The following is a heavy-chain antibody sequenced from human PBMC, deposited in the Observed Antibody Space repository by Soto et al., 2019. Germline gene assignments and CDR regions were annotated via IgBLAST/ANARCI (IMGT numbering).Heavy chain of an antibody. D-gene: IGHD2-8*01. CDR2: IRPSGGRT. V-gene: IGHV1-46*01. CDR3: AREPNVSYYFDY. Sequence: ASVKVSCKASGYTFTNYYIHWVRQAPGQGLEWLGIIRPSGGRTEYAQRFQGRVTRTRDTSTSTVYMELTSLTSEDTAVYYCAREPNVSYYFDYWGQGTLVTVSS. CDR1: GYTFTNYY. J-gene: IGHJ4*02.